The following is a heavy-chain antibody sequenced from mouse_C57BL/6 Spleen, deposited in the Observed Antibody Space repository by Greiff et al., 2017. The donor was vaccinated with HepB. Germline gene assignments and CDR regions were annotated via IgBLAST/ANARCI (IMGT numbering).Heavy chain of an antibody. CDR1: GFTFSDFY. CDR2: SRNKANDYTT. D-gene: IGHD3-3*01. V-gene: IGHV7-1*01. J-gene: IGHJ3*01. CDR3: ARDAWGTPFAY. Sequence: EVKLMESGGGLVQSGRSLRLSCATSGFTFSDFYMEWVRQAPGKGLEWIAASRNKANDYTTEYSASVKGRFIVSRDTSQSILYLQMNALRAEDTAIYYCARDAWGTPFAYWGQGTLVTVSA.